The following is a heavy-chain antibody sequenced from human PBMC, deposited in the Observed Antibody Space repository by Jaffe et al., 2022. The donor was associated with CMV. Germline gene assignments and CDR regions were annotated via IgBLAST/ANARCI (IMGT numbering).Heavy chain of an antibody. Sequence: EVQLLESGGGLVQPGGSLRLSCAASGFTFSSYAMSWVRQAPGKGLEWVSAISGSGGSTYYADSVKGRFTISRDNSKNTLYLQMNSLRAEDTAVYYCAKTNIVATIRVTGDFDYWGQGTLVTVSS. V-gene: IGHV3-23*01. CDR3: AKTNIVATIRVTGDFDY. D-gene: IGHD5-12*01. CDR1: GFTFSSYA. J-gene: IGHJ4*02. CDR2: ISGSGGST.